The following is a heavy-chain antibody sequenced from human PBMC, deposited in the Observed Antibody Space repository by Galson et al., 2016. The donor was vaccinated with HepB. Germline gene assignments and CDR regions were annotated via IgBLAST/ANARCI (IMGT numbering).Heavy chain of an antibody. V-gene: IGHV3-21*01. Sequence: SLRLSCAASGFPFSDFTMNWVRQAPGKGLEWIXLISSSRSYIYYADSVEGRFTISRDNAKNSLYLLMNNLRAEDTAVYYCARDSLGGFGAHDYWGQGSLVTVSS. D-gene: IGHD5-12*01. CDR1: GFPFSDFT. CDR2: ISSSRSYI. J-gene: IGHJ4*02. CDR3: ARDSLGGFGAHDY.